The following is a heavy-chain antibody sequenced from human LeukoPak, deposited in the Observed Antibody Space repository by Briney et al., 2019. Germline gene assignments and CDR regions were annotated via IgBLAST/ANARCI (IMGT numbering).Heavy chain of an antibody. CDR1: GGSISSYY. Sequence: SETLSLTCTVSGGSISSYYWSWIRQPPGKGLEWIGYIYYSGSTNYNPSLKSRVTISVDTSKNQFSLKLSSVTAADTAVYYCARGVGYCSGGSCYSNWFDPWGQGTLVTVPS. J-gene: IGHJ5*02. D-gene: IGHD2-15*01. CDR2: IYYSGST. V-gene: IGHV4-59*01. CDR3: ARGVGYCSGGSCYSNWFDP.